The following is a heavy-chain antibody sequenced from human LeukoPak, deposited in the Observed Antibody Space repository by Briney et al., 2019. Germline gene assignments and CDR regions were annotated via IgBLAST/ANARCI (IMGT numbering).Heavy chain of an antibody. CDR3: ARGSNTIIQLWSDFDY. CDR1: GYAFTGYY. Sequence: GASVKVSCKASGYAFTGYYMHWVRQAPGQGLEWMGWINPNSGGTNYAQKFQGRVTMTRDTSISTAYMELSRLRSDDTAVYYCARGSNTIIQLWSDFDYWGQGTLVTVSS. J-gene: IGHJ4*02. CDR2: INPNSGGT. D-gene: IGHD5-18*01. V-gene: IGHV1-2*02.